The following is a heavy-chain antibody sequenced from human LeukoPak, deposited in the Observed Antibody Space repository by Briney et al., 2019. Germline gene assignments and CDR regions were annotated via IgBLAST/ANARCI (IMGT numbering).Heavy chain of an antibody. Sequence: GGSLRLSCAASGFTFSSYWMHWVRQAPGKGLVWVSRINTDGSGTSYADSVKGRFTISRDNAKNTLYLQMNSLRAEDTAVYYCARDQGWGRIDYWGQGTLVTVSS. D-gene: IGHD2-15*01. CDR2: INTDGSGT. V-gene: IGHV3-74*01. CDR1: GFTFSSYW. J-gene: IGHJ4*02. CDR3: ARDQGWGRIDY.